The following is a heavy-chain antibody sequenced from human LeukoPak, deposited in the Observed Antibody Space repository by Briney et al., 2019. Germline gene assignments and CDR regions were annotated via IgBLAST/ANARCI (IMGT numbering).Heavy chain of an antibody. V-gene: IGHV3-21*01. J-gene: IGHJ4*02. Sequence: GGSLRLSCAASGFTFSNYNMNWVRQTPGKGLEWVASITSTSSYIYYADSVKGRFTISRDNAKNSLYLQMNSLRAEDTALYFCAKEFYRTAALSDYWGQGTLVTVSS. CDR3: AKEFYRTAALSDY. D-gene: IGHD6-13*01. CDR2: ITSTSSYI. CDR1: GFTFSNYN.